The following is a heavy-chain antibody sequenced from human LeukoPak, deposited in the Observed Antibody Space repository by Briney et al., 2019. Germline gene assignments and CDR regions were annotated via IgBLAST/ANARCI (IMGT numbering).Heavy chain of an antibody. CDR1: GGSFSGYY. CDR3: ARGLAYSSSWYLHNWFDP. Sequence: PSETLSLTCAVYGGSFSGYYWSWIRQPPGKGLEWIGEINHSGSTNYNPSLKSRVTISVDTSKNQFSLKLSSVTAADTAVYYCARGLAYSSSWYLHNWFDPWGQGTLVTVSS. D-gene: IGHD6-13*01. CDR2: INHSGST. J-gene: IGHJ5*02. V-gene: IGHV4-34*01.